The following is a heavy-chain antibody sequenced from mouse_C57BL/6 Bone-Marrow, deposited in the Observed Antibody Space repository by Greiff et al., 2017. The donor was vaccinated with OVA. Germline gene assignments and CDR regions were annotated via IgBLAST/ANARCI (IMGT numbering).Heavy chain of an antibody. J-gene: IGHJ3*01. D-gene: IGHD1-2*01. CDR3: ARHGYSFAY. Sequence: EVMLVESGAGLVQPGGSLKLSCAASGFTFSDYYMYWVRQTPEKRLAWVAYICTGGGSTYYPDTVKGRFTITRDNAKNTLYLQMSRLKSYDTAMYYCARHGYSFAYWGQGTLVTVSA. CDR1: GFTFSDYY. V-gene: IGHV5-12*01. CDR2: ICTGGGST.